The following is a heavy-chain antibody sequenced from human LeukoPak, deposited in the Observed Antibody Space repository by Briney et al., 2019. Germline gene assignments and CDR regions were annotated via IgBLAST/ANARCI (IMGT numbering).Heavy chain of an antibody. J-gene: IGHJ4*02. CDR3: AKDREVTSHLPYYFDY. CDR2: ISGSGGST. CDR1: GFTFSSYA. Sequence: PGRSLRLSCAASGFTFSSYAMHWVRQAPGKGLEWVSAISGSGGSTYYADSVKGRFTISRDNSKNTLYLQMNSLRAEDTAVYYCAKDREVTSHLPYYFDYWGQGTLVTVSS. V-gene: IGHV3-23*01. D-gene: IGHD2-21*02.